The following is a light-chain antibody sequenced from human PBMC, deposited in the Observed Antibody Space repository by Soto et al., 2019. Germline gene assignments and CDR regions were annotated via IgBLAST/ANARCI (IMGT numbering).Light chain of an antibody. CDR2: DAS. J-gene: IGKJ4*01. V-gene: IGKV3-11*01. CDR1: QSVSSY. CDR3: QLRSNWPSLT. Sequence: ENVLTQSPATLSLSPGEKATLSCRASQSVSSYLAWYQQKPGQAPRLLIYDASIMATGIPARFSGSVSCTDFTLSIITLEPEDFAVYYCQLRSNWPSLTFGGGTKVEIK.